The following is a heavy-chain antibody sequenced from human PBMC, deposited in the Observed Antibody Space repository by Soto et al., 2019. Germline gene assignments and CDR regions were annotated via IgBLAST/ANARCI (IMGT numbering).Heavy chain of an antibody. D-gene: IGHD4-17*01. CDR1: GYTFTGYY. CDR2: INPNSGGT. Sequence: QVQLVQSGAEVKKPGASVKVSCKASGYTFTGYYMHWVRQAPGQGLEWMGWINPNSGGTNYAQKFQGRVTMTRDTSLSTAYMELSRLRSDDTAVYYCARERADYGDYVGNWFDPWGQGTLVTVSS. V-gene: IGHV1-2*02. CDR3: ARERADYGDYVGNWFDP. J-gene: IGHJ5*02.